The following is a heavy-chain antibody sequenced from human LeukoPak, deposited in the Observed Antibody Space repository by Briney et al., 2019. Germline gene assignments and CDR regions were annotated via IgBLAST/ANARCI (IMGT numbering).Heavy chain of an antibody. CDR1: GYTFTGYY. V-gene: IGHV1-18*04. CDR3: ARDGVPRGSYYYGMDV. Sequence: ASVTVSCKASGYTFTGYYMHWVRQAPGQGLEWMGWISAYNGNTNYAQKLQGRVTMTTDTSTSTAYMELRSLRSDDTAVYYCARDGVPRGSYYYGMDVWGQGTTVTVSS. J-gene: IGHJ6*02. CDR2: ISAYNGNT. D-gene: IGHD1-26*01.